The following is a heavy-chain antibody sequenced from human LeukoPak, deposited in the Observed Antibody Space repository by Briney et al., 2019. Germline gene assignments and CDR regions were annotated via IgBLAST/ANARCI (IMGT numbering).Heavy chain of an antibody. V-gene: IGHV4-59*01. J-gene: IGHJ6*03. CDR1: GGSISSYY. CDR3: ARAVVPATYYYYMDV. CDR2: IYYSGST. Sequence: SETLSLTCTVSGGSISSYYWSWIRQPPGKGLEWIGYIYYSGSTNYNPSLKSRVTISVDTSKNQFSLKLSSVTAADTAVYYCARAVVPATYYYYMDVWGKGTTVTVSS. D-gene: IGHD2-2*01.